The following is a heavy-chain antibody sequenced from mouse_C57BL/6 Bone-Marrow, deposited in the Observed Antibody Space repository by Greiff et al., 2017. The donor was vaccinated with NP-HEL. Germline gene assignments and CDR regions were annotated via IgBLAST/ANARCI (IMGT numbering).Heavy chain of an antibody. J-gene: IGHJ2*01. CDR3: ARDRGYYGNYFDY. CDR2: ISDGGSYT. CDR1: GFTFSSYA. V-gene: IGHV5-4*01. D-gene: IGHD2-1*01. Sequence: EVKLMESGGGLVKPGGSLKLSCAASGFTFSSYAMSWVRQTPEKRLEWVATISDGGSYTYYPDNVKGRFTISRDNAKNNLYLQMSHLKSEDTAMYYCARDRGYYGNYFDYWGQGTTLTVSS.